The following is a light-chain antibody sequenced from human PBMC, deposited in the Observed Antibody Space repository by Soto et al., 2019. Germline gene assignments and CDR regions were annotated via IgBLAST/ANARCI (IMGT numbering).Light chain of an antibody. CDR2: DAS. CDR1: QSVSSY. J-gene: IGKJ5*01. Sequence: EIVLTQSPGTLSLSPGERATLSCRASQSVSSYLAWYQQKPGQAPRLLIYDASTRASGIPARFSGSGSGTDFTLTINSLEPEDFAVYYCQQRSNWITFGQGTRLEI. CDR3: QQRSNWIT. V-gene: IGKV3-11*01.